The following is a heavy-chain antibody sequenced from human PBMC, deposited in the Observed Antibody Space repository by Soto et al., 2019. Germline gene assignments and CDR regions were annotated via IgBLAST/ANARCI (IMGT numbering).Heavy chain of an antibody. CDR2: IYYSGST. J-gene: IGHJ6*02. V-gene: IGHV4-39*01. Sequence: SETLSLTCTVSGGSISSSSYYWGWIRQPPGKGLEWIGSIYYSGSTYYNPSLKSRVTISVDTSKNQFSLKLSSVTAADTAVYYCARKGGSGAYYYYGMDVWGQGTTVTVSS. D-gene: IGHD2-15*01. CDR3: ARKGGSGAYYYYGMDV. CDR1: GGSISSSSYY.